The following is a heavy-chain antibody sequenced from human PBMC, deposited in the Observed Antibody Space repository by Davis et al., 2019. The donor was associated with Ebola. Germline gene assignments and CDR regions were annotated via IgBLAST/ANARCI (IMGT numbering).Heavy chain of an antibody. V-gene: IGHV1-3*01. CDR3: ARVQSAAAVLPFYAMDV. Sequence: AASVKVSCKASGYIFTSYAMHWVRQAPGQRLEWMGWINAGNGNTKYSQKFQGRVTITRDTSASTAYMELSSLRSEDTAVYYCARVQSAAAVLPFYAMDVWGQGTTVTVSS. CDR2: INAGNGNT. CDR1: GYIFTSYA. D-gene: IGHD6-13*01. J-gene: IGHJ6*02.